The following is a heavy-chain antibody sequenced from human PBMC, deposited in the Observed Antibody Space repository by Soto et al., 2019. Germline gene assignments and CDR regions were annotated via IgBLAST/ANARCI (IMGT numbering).Heavy chain of an antibody. J-gene: IGHJ4*02. CDR1: GFPFSAFA. Sequence: PGGSLRLSCAASGFPFSAFAMNWVRKAPGKGLEWVSGIGGSGDSIYYADSVKGRFSISRDNFKNTVYLQMNSLRVEDTAVYYCARSEGRYWGQGTLVTVAS. CDR3: ARSEGRY. CDR2: IGGSGDSI. V-gene: IGHV3-23*01.